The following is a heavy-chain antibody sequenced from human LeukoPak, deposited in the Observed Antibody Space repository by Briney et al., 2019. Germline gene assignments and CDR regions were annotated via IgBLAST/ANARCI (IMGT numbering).Heavy chain of an antibody. CDR3: ARGLGDYYDTSEYYYAVPAH. Sequence: ASVKVSCKASGYTFTTYDITWVRQATGQGLEWMGWMNPNSGDTAYAQKFQGRVAITRDTSINTAYMELSSLRSEDTAVYYCARGLGDYYDTSEYYYAVPAHWGQGTLVTVSS. CDR1: GYTFTTYD. CDR2: MNPNSGDT. V-gene: IGHV1-8*01. D-gene: IGHD3-22*01. J-gene: IGHJ4*02.